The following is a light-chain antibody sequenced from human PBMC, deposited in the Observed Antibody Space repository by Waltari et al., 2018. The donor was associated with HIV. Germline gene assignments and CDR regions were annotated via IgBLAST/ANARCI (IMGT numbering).Light chain of an antibody. CDR2: RNR. Sequence: QAGLTQPPSVSKALRQTATLTCTGNSNNVGFQGAAWLQQHQGHPPRLLSYRNRNRPSRTSERFSASRSGNTASLTITGLQPEDEADYYCSAWDSSLNVWMFGGGTKVTVL. CDR3: SAWDSSLNVWM. J-gene: IGLJ3*02. V-gene: IGLV10-54*04. CDR1: SNNVGFQG.